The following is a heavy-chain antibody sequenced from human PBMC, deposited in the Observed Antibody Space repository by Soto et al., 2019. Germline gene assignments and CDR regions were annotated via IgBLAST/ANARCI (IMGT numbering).Heavy chain of an antibody. CDR1: GFTFSIYA. CDR3: ARDVGGFYYGSGPLDY. J-gene: IGHJ4*02. CDR2: ISYDGNNK. Sequence: GGSLRLSCAASGFTFSIYAMHWVRQAPGKGLEWVAVISYDGNNKYYADSVKGRFTISRDSSKNTLYLQMNSLRAEDTAMYYCARDVGGFYYGSGPLDYWGQGTLVTVSS. V-gene: IGHV3-30*01. D-gene: IGHD3-10*01.